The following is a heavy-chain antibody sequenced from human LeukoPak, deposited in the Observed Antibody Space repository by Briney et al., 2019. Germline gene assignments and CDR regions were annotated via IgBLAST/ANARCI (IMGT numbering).Heavy chain of an antibody. Sequence: PGRSLRLSCAASGFTFDDYAMHWVRQAPGKGLEWVSGISWNSGSIGYADSVKGRFTISRDNSKNTLYLQMNSLRTEDTAVYYCAKDLHTSGSPWGQGTLVTVSS. CDR2: ISWNSGSI. CDR3: AKDLHTSGSP. V-gene: IGHV3-9*01. D-gene: IGHD3-22*01. J-gene: IGHJ5*02. CDR1: GFTFDDYA.